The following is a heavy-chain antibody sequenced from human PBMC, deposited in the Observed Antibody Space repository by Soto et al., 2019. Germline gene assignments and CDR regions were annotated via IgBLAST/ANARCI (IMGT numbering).Heavy chain of an antibody. J-gene: IGHJ4*02. D-gene: IGHD4-4*01. CDR1: GGSISSGGYS. CDR3: ARGMTTVTTIDY. V-gene: IGHV4-30-2*01. Sequence: QLQLQESGSGLVKPSQTLSLTCAVSGGSISSGGYSWSWIRQPPGKGLEWIGYIYHSGSTYYNPSLKSRVSXXVXWSKNQFSLKLSSVTAADTAVYYCARGMTTVTTIDYWGQGTLVTVSS. CDR2: IYHSGST.